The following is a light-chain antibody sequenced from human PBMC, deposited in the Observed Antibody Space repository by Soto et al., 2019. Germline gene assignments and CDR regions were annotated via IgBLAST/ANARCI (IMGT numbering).Light chain of an antibody. CDR3: QQYNTYPWT. CDR2: KAS. V-gene: IGKV1-5*03. CDR1: QSISNW. Sequence: DIQMTQSPSTLSASVGDRVTITCRASQSISNWLAWYQQRPGKAPNLLIYKASSLEGGVPSRFSGSGSGTDFTLPISSLQPDDFATYYCQQYNTYPWTFGQGTRVEIK. J-gene: IGKJ1*01.